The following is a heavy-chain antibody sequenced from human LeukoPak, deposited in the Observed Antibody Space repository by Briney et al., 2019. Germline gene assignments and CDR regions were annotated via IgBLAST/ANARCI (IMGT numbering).Heavy chain of an antibody. CDR3: ARRNGFPRGKFFDS. CDR2: IYYSGTA. D-gene: IGHD2-2*03. Sequence: SETLSLTCTVSGGSISTSGHYWGWIRQPPGKGLEWIGSIYYSGTAFYNPSLKSRVTISIDTSRNQFSLNLSSVAAADSAVYYCARRNGFPRGKFFDSWGQGTLVTVSS. V-gene: IGHV4-39*01. CDR1: GGSISTSGHY. J-gene: IGHJ4*02.